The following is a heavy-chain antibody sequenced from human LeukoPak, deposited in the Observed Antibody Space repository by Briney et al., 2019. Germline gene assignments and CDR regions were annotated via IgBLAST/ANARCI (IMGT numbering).Heavy chain of an antibody. CDR2: INPNSGGT. V-gene: IGHV1-2*02. CDR3: ARVYCSSTSCFGYFDY. D-gene: IGHD2-2*01. J-gene: IGHJ4*02. Sequence: ASVKVSCKASGYTFTGYYMHWVRQAPGQGLEWMGWINPNSGGTNYAQKLQGRVTMTRDTSISTAYMELSRLRSDDTAVYYCARVYCSSTSCFGYFDYWGQGTLVTVSS. CDR1: GYTFTGYY.